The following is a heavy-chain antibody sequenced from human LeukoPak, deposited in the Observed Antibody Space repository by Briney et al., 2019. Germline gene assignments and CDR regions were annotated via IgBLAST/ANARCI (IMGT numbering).Heavy chain of an antibody. CDR2: FYHSGST. J-gene: IGHJ6*02. V-gene: IGHV4-30-2*01. CDR3: ASTRGDYYYSMDV. Sequence: SETLSLTCAVSGGSISSGGYSWTWIRQPPGKGLEWIGYFYHSGSTYYNPSLKSRVTTSVDRSKNQFSLKLTSVTAADTAVYCCASTRGDYYYSMDVWGQGTTVTVSS. D-gene: IGHD3-10*01. CDR1: GGSISSGGYS.